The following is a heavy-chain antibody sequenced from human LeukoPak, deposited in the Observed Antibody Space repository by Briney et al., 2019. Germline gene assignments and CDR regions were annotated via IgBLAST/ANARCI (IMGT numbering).Heavy chain of an antibody. CDR2: IYYSGST. V-gene: IGHV4-39*01. Sequence: PSETLSPTCTVSGGSISSSSYYWGWLRQPPGKGLEWIGSIYYSGSTYDNPSLKRRVTISVHTSKNQFSLKLSSVTAADTAVYYCARSYYDFWSGYDVWGQGTLVTVSS. CDR3: ARSYYDFWSGYDV. J-gene: IGHJ4*02. CDR1: GGSISSSSYY. D-gene: IGHD3-3*01.